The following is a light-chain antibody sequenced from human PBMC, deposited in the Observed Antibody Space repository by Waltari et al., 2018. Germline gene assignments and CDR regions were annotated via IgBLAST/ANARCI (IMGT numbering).Light chain of an antibody. CDR1: QSVSSY. Sequence: EIVLTQSPATLSLSPGERATLPCRASQSVSSYLAWYQQKPGQAPRLLIYDASNRATGIPARFSGSGSETDFTVTITSLEPADFGVYDCQQRGHGLPFGGGTKVEIK. CDR2: DAS. V-gene: IGKV3-11*01. CDR3: QQRGHGLP. J-gene: IGKJ4*01.